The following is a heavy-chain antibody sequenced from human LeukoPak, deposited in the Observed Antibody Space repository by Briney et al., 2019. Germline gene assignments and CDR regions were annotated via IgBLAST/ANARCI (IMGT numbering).Heavy chain of an antibody. CDR2: GSGSGGST. D-gene: IGHD1-14*01. CDR1: GFTLSSYA. CDR3: ATKEGGSNRLGYWYFAL. Sequence: GGSLRLSCAASGFTLSSYAKSWGRQAPGKGLEWVSGGSGSGGSTYYADSVKGRFTISRDNSKNTLYLQMSCLTAELTAVHHCATKEGGSNRLGYWYFALWGRGTLATVSS. J-gene: IGHJ2*01. V-gene: IGHV3-23*01.